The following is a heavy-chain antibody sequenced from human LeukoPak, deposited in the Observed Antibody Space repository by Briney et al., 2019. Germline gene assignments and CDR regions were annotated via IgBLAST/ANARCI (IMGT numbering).Heavy chain of an antibody. J-gene: IGHJ6*03. Sequence: PSETLSLACTVSGGSISSYYWSWIRQPPGKGLEWIGYIYYSGSTNYNPSLKSRVTISVDTSKNQFSLKLSSVTAADTAVYYCARGAYELRYFDWFPDYYYYYYYMDVWGKGTTVTISS. CDR2: IYYSGST. CDR1: GGSISSYY. D-gene: IGHD3-9*01. CDR3: ARGAYELRYFDWFPDYYYYYYYMDV. V-gene: IGHV4-59*01.